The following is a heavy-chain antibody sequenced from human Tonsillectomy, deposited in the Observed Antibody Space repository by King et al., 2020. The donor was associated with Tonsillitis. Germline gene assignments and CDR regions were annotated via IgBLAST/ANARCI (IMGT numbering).Heavy chain of an antibody. J-gene: IGHJ4*02. CDR2: ISGSGGST. V-gene: IGHV3-23*04. D-gene: IGHD3-3*01. CDR3: AKDLKRGDDFWSGPGPIFDY. CDR1: GFTFSTYA. Sequence: VQLVESGGGLVQPGGSLRLSCAASGFTFSTYAVSWVRQAPGKRLEWVSAISGSGGSTYYADSVKGRFTISRDTSKNTLYLQMNSLRAEDTAVYYCAKDLKRGDDFWSGPGPIFDYWGQGTLVTVSS.